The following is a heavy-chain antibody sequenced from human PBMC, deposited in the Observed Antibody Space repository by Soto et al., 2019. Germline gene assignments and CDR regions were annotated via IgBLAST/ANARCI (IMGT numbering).Heavy chain of an antibody. CDR2: IYWDDDK. CDR3: ARTYSGSYYKDYYYYGMDV. D-gene: IGHD3-10*01. V-gene: IGHV2-5*02. J-gene: IGHJ6*02. CDR1: GFSLSTSGVG. Sequence: SGPTRVNPTQTVTMTCTFSGFSLSTSGVGVGWIRQPPGKALEYLALIYWDDDKRDSPSLKSRLTITKDTSKNQVVLTMTNMDPVDTATYYCARTYSGSYYKDYYYYGMDVWGQGT.